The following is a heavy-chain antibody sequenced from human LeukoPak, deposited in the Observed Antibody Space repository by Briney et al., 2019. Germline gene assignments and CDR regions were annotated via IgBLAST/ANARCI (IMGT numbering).Heavy chain of an antibody. Sequence: SVKVSCKASGGTFSRYAVSWVRQAPGQGLEWMGGIIPIFGTANYAQKFQGRVTITTDESTSTAYMELSSLRSEDTAVYYCARAYDSRGYYSYMDVWGKGTTVTVSS. D-gene: IGHD3-22*01. CDR1: GGTFSRYA. V-gene: IGHV1-69*05. CDR2: IIPIFGTA. CDR3: ARAYDSRGYYSYMDV. J-gene: IGHJ6*03.